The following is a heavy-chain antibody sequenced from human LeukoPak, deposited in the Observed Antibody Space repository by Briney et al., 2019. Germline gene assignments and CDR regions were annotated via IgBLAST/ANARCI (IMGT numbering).Heavy chain of an antibody. CDR3: ARDQTYYYDSSGYRHNWFDP. D-gene: IGHD3-22*01. CDR1: GGSISSGSYY. J-gene: IGHJ5*02. V-gene: IGHV4-61*01. CDR2: IYYSGST. Sequence: SQTLSLTCTVSGGSISSGSYYWSWIRQPPGKGLEWIGYIYYSGSTNYNPSLKSRVTISVDTSKNQFSLKLSSVTAADTAVYYCARDQTYYYDSSGYRHNWFDPWGQGTLVTVSS.